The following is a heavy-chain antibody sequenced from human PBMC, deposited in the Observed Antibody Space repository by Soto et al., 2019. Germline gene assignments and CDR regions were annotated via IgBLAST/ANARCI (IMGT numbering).Heavy chain of an antibody. Sequence: SETLSLTCTVSDGSVSSGSYYWTWIRQPPGKGLEWIGYIYSSGSTLYNPSLKSRVLISVDTSMNQFSLKLSSVTAADTAVYYCARDALALFDSWGQGTLVTVSS. V-gene: IGHV4-61*01. CDR2: IYSSGST. D-gene: IGHD5-12*01. CDR3: ARDALALFDS. CDR1: DGSVSSGSYY. J-gene: IGHJ4*02.